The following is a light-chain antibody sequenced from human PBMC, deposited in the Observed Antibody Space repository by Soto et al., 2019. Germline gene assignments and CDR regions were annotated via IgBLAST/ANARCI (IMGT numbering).Light chain of an antibody. CDR1: QSLSNNF. CDR2: DAS. J-gene: IGKJ4*01. CDR3: HQFGASPT. V-gene: IGKV3D-20*01. Sequence: EIVLTQSPATLSLSPGEGVALSCGASQSLSNNFLAWYQQKPGLAPRLLIFDASTRATGITDRFSGSGSGTDFTLTISRLEPEDFAVYYCHQFGASPTFGGGTKVEFK.